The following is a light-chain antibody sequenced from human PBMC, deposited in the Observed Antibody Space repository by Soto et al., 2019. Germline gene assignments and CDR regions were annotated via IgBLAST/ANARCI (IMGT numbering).Light chain of an antibody. V-gene: IGLV2-14*01. Sequence: QSALTQPASVSGSPGQSITISCSGTSSDVGGYNYVSWYQQHPGKAPKLMIYEVSNRPSGVSNRFSGSKSGNTASLTISGLQAEDEADYYCSSYTSNFTVVFGGGTKVTVL. CDR2: EVS. J-gene: IGLJ2*01. CDR3: SSYTSNFTVV. CDR1: SSDVGGYNY.